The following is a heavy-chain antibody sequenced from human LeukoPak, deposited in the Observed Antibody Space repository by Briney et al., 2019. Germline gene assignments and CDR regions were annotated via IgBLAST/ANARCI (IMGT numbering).Heavy chain of an antibody. CDR3: VTVTSDY. CDR2: ISGSGGST. CDR1: GFTFSSYA. Sequence: PGGSPRLSCAASGFTFSSYAMSWVRQAPGKGLEWVSAISGSGGSTYYAASVKGRFTMSRDNSKNTLYLQMNSLRAEDTAVYYCVTVTSDYWGQGTLVTVSS. V-gene: IGHV3-23*01. D-gene: IGHD4-17*01. J-gene: IGHJ4*02.